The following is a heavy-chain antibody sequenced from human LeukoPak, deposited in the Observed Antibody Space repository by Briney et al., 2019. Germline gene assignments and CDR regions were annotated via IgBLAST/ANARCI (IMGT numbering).Heavy chain of an antibody. J-gene: IGHJ6*03. Sequence: GRSLRLSCAASGFTFDNYAMHWVRQAPGKGLEWVSGISWNSGSIGYADSVKGRFTISRDNAKNSLYLQMNSLRAEDTALYYCAKVGSTRYYYYYMDVWGKGTTVTISS. V-gene: IGHV3-9*01. CDR1: GFTFDNYA. CDR2: ISWNSGSI. D-gene: IGHD2-2*01. CDR3: AKVGSTRYYYYYMDV.